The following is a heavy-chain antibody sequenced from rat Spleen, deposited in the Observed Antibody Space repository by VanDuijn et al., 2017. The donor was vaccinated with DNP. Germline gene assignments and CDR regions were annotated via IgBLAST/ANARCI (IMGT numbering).Heavy chain of an antibody. CDR2: ISSDGSDT. CDR3: ASRPPPTRGPFDY. D-gene: IGHD1-4*01. J-gene: IGHJ2*01. V-gene: IGHV5-7*01. Sequence: EVQLVESDGGLVQPGRSLKLSCAASGFTFSDYNMAWVRQAPTKGLEWVATISSDGSDTYYRDSVKGRFTISRDNAKSTLYLQMDSLRSEDTATYYCASRPPPTRGPFDYWGQGVAVTVSS. CDR1: GFTFSDYN.